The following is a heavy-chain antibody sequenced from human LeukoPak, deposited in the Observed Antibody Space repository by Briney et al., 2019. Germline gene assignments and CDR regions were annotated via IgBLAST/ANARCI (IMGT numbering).Heavy chain of an antibody. D-gene: IGHD3-22*01. V-gene: IGHV3-23*01. CDR1: GFTFSSYA. J-gene: IGHJ4*02. Sequence: PGGSLRLSCAASGFTFSSYAMSWVRQAPGKGLEWVSAISGSGGSTYYADSVKGRFTISRDNSKNTLYLQMNSLRAEDTAVYYRAKLGGGYYDSSGYPTELGYWGQGTLVTVSS. CDR3: AKLGGGYYDSSGYPTELGY. CDR2: ISGSGGST.